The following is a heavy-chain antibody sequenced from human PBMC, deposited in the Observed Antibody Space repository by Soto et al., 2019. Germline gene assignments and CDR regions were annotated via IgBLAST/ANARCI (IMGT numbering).Heavy chain of an antibody. D-gene: IGHD2-21*01. CDR3: ARVELWPGYYYYYGMHV. J-gene: IGHJ6*02. Sequence: SVKVSWTASGGTFSSYAISWVRQAPGQGLEWMGGIIPIFGTANYAQKFQGRVTITADESTSTAYMELSSLRSEDTAVYYCARVELWPGYYYYYGMHVCCPSSTVTVCS. V-gene: IGHV1-69*13. CDR1: GGTFSSYA. CDR2: IIPIFGTA.